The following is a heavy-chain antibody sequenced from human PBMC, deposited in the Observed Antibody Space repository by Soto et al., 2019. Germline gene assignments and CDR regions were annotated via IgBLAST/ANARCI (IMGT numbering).Heavy chain of an antibody. CDR2: ISAYNGNT. J-gene: IGHJ4*02. V-gene: IGHV1-18*04. Sequence: ASVKVSCKASGYTFTSYGISWVRQAPGQGLEWMGWISAYNGNTNYAQKLQGRVTMTTDTSTSTAYMELRSLRSDDTAVYYCASVRTYYDVLTGSSKYYFDYWGQGTLVTVSS. D-gene: IGHD3-9*01. CDR1: GYTFTSYG. CDR3: ASVRTYYDVLTGSSKYYFDY.